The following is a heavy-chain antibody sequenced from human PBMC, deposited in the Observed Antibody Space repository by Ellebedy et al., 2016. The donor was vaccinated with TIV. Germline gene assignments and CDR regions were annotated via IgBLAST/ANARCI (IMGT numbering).Heavy chain of an antibody. CDR2: IDPSPSDSYI. D-gene: IGHD7-27*01. CDR3: ARHELGSNAAFDY. CDR1: GSAFRTYW. V-gene: IGHV5-10-1*01. J-gene: IGHJ4*02. Sequence: GESLKISXKASGSAFRTYWITWVRQMPGQGLEWMGRIDPSPSDSYIDYSPSFQGHVTISVDKSITTAYLQWSSLKASDTAIYYCARHELGSNAAFDYWGQGTLVTVSS.